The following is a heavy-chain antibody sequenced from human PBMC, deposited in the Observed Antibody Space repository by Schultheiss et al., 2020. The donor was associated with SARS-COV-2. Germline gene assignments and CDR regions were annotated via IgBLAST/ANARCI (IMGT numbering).Heavy chain of an antibody. J-gene: IGHJ3*02. CDR2: ISSNGGST. V-gene: IGHV3-64D*06. CDR3: AKVDTAMVSGGHAFDI. Sequence: GGSLRLSCSASGFTFSSYAMHWVRQAPGKGLEYVSAISSNGGSTYYADSVKGRFTISRDNSKNTLYLQMSSLRAEDTAVYYCAKVDTAMVSGGHAFDIWGQGTMVTVSS. D-gene: IGHD5-18*01. CDR1: GFTFSSYA.